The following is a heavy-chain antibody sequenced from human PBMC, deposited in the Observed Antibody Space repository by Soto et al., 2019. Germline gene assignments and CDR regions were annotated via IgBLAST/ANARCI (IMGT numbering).Heavy chain of an antibody. CDR1: GFTFSSCA. CDR2: ISSNGGST. J-gene: IGHJ4*02. Sequence: GGSLRLSCAASGFTFSSCAMHWVRQAPGKGLEKVSAISSNGGSTYYANSVKGRFTISRENSKNTLYLQMGSLRSEDMAVYYCARGSTVTTIDFDYWGQGTLVTVSS. V-gene: IGHV3-64*01. D-gene: IGHD4-17*01. CDR3: ARGSTVTTIDFDY.